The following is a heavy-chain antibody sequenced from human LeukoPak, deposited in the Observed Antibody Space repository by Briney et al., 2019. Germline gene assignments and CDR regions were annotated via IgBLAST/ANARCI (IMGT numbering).Heavy chain of an antibody. Sequence: GGSLRLSCAASGFSFSNYWMYWARQAPGKGLVWVSRINSNGRSINYADSVKGRFTISRDNAKNTLYLQMNSLRAEDTAVYYCARGGYGAIDRYMDAWGKGTTVTVSS. CDR1: GFSFSNYW. CDR3: ARGGYGAIDRYMDA. D-gene: IGHD2-21*01. V-gene: IGHV3-74*01. J-gene: IGHJ6*03. CDR2: INSNGRSI.